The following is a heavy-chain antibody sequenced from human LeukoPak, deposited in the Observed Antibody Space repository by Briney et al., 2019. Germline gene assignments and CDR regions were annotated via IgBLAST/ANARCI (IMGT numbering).Heavy chain of an antibody. CDR2: ISAYNGNT. CDR3: ARVFQYNWNDVGWFDP. V-gene: IGHV1-18*01. J-gene: IGHJ5*02. Sequence: ASVKVSCKASGYTFTSYGISWVRQAPGQGLEWMGWISAYNGNTNYAQKLQGRVTMTTDTSTSTAYMELRSLRSDDTAVYYCARVFQYNWNDVGWFDPWGQGTLVTVSS. CDR1: GYTFTSYG. D-gene: IGHD1-1*01.